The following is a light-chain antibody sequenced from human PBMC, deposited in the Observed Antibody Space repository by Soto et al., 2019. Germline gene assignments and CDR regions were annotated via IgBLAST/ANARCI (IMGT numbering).Light chain of an antibody. CDR1: QSLLHSTGYNS. CDR3: MQALKTPIT. J-gene: IGKJ5*01. CDR2: LGS. V-gene: IGKV2-28*01. Sequence: DIVMTQSPLSLPVTPGEPASISCRSSQSLLHSTGYNSLDWYLQKPGQSPQLLIYLGSNRASGVADRFTGSGSGTDFILKISRVEAEDVGVYYCMQALKTPITFGQGTRLEIK.